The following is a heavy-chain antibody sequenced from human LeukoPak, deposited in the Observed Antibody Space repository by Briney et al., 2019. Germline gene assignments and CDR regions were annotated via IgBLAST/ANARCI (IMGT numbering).Heavy chain of an antibody. J-gene: IGHJ4*01. V-gene: IGHV7-4-1*02. CDR1: GYTFTSYA. D-gene: IGHD3-16*01. CDR3: AREAVITFGGVSPFFDY. CDR2: INTNTGNP. Sequence: GASVKVSCKASGYTFTSYAMNWVRQAPGQGLEWMGWINTNTGNPTYAQGFTGRFVFSLDTSVSTAYLQISSLKAEDTAVYYCAREAVITFGGVSPFFDYWGQGTLVTVSS.